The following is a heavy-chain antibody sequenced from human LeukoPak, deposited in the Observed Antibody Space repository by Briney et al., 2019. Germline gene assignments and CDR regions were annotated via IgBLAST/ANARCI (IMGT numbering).Heavy chain of an antibody. V-gene: IGHV4-39*07. CDR3: ARYDVGWYYFDY. CDR1: GGSISSSSYY. D-gene: IGHD6-19*01. J-gene: IGHJ4*02. Sequence: SETLSLTCTISGGSISSSSYYWGWIRQPPGKGLEWIGSIYYSGSTYYNPALKSRVTISVDKSKNQFSLKLSSVTAADTAVYYCARYDVGWYYFDYWGQGTLVTVSS. CDR2: IYYSGST.